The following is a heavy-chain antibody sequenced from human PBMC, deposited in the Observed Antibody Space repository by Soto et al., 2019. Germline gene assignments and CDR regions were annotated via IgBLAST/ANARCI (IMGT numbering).Heavy chain of an antibody. CDR1: GYNFMPYG. CDR3: ARDLDPSGTYYTDY. D-gene: IGHD3-10*01. Sequence: ASVKVSCKASGYNFMPYGVNWVRQAPGQGLEWMGWISPWKGNTNYAQSFQGRVTMTTDTSTSTAYMELRSLTSDDTAVYYCARDLDPSGTYYTDYCGPGTLVTVPS. CDR2: ISPWKGNT. V-gene: IGHV1-18*04. J-gene: IGHJ4*02.